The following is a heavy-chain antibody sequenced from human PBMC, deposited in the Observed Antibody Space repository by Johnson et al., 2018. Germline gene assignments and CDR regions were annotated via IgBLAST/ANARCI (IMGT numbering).Heavy chain of an antibody. CDR3: VKGPYYYISGTYLQD. CDR2: VSGSGGST. J-gene: IGHJ1*01. CDR1: GLTFINNA. V-gene: IGHV3-23*04. Sequence: VQLVQSGGGLVQXGGSLRLXCAASGLTFINNAMSWVRQAPGKGLEWVSTVSGSGGSTYYADSGKGRFTISRDNYKNTLYLQMNSLRAEDTAVYYCVKGPYYYISGTYLQDWGQGTLVTVSS. D-gene: IGHD3-10*01.